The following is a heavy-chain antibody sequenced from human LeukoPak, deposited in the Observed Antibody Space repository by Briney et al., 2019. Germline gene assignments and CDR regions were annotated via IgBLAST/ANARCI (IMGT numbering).Heavy chain of an antibody. CDR2: INTGNGKT. CDR3: ARVGQQLASP. CDR1: GYTFTSYD. D-gene: IGHD6-13*01. J-gene: IGHJ5*02. V-gene: IGHV1-3*04. Sequence: ASVKVSCKASGYTFTSYDMHWVRQAPGQRLEWMGWINTGNGKTKYSQKFQGRATITRDTSASTAYMELSSLRSEDTAVYYCARVGQQLASPWGQGTLVTVSS.